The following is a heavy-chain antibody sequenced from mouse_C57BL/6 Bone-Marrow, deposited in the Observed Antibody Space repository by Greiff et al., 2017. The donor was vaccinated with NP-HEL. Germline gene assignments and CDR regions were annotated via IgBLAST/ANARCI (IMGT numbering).Heavy chain of an antibody. V-gene: IGHV10-1*01. D-gene: IGHD2-5*01. CDR3: VRGSNYEWYFDV. Sequence: DVKLVESGGGLVQPKGSLKLSCAASGFSFNTYAMNWVRQAPGKGLEWVARIRSKSNNYATYYADSVKDRFTISRDDSESMLYLQMNNLKTEDTAMYYCVRGSNYEWYFDVWGTGTTVTVSS. CDR2: IRSKSNNYAT. J-gene: IGHJ1*03. CDR1: GFSFNTYA.